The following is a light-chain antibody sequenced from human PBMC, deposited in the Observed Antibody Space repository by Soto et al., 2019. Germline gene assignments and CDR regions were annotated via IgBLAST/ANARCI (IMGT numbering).Light chain of an antibody. J-gene: IGLJ3*02. CDR2: GNR. CDR3: QAYDYSFPASG. V-gene: IGLV1-40*01. CDR1: SSNLGAGYD. Sequence: QSVLTQPPSVSGAPGQRVTLSCTGNSSNLGAGYDVHWYKQVPGAAPKLVIFGNRNRPSGVPERFSGSKSGTSASLAITGLQAEDEADYYGQAYDYSFPASGFGGGTKVTVL.